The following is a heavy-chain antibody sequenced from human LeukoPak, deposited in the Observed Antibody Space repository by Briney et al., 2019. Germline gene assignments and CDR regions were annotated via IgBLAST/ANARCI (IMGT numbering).Heavy chain of an antibody. CDR3: ARESGYCSGGSCCWSVRNSDY. D-gene: IGHD2-15*01. CDR1: GASISSHY. V-gene: IGHV4-4*07. Sequence: PSETLPLTCTVSGASISSHYWSCIRQPAGKGQESIGRIYTSRSTNYNPSLKSRVTMSVDTSKNQFTLKLSSLTAADPAVYYCARESGYCSGGSCCWSVRNSDYWGQGTLVAVSS. CDR2: IYTSRST. J-gene: IGHJ4*02.